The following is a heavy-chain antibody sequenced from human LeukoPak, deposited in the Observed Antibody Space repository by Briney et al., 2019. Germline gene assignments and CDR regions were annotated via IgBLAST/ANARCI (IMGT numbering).Heavy chain of an antibody. CDR3: ARDSRLGAREGKLVDY. J-gene: IGHJ4*02. D-gene: IGHD3-16*01. CDR1: GFTVSSNY. CDR2: IYSGGST. V-gene: IGHV3-53*01. Sequence: GRSLRLSCAASGFTVSSNYMSWVRQAPGKGLECVSVIYSGGSTYYADSVKGRFTISRDNSKNTLYLQMNSLRAEDTAVYYCARDSRLGAREGKLVDYWGQGTLVTVSS.